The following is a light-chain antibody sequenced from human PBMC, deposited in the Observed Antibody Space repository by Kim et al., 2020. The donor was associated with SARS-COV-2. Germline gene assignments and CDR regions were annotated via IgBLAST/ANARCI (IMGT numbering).Light chain of an antibody. J-gene: IGLJ3*02. CDR3: ATWDDTLSGRV. CDR1: NSNLRFSP. CDR2: GND. Sequence: GPRVTISCSGSNSNLRFSPVSWYQHLPGTAPKLLIYGNDQRPSGVPDRFSGSKSGTSASLAISGLQSRDEGDYYCATWDDTLSGRVFGGGTKLTVL. V-gene: IGLV1-44*01.